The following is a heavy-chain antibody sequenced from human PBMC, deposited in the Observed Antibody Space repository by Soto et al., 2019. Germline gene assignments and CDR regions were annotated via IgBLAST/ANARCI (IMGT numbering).Heavy chain of an antibody. CDR2: IKSFNGDT. CDR3: ARVVSPYYDVLTGNWFDP. J-gene: IGHJ5*02. Sequence: QVQLVQSGAEVKEPGASVKVSCKASGYTFTGYYMHWARQAPGQGLEWMGWIKSFNGDTNYAQKFQGWVTLTRDTSISTAYMELSRLKSDDTAVYYCARVVSPYYDVLTGNWFDPWGQGTLVTVSS. D-gene: IGHD3-9*01. CDR1: GYTFTGYY. V-gene: IGHV1-2*04.